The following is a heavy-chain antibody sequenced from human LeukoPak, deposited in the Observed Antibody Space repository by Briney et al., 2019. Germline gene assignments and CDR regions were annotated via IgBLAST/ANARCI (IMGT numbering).Heavy chain of an antibody. D-gene: IGHD3-10*01. CDR2: WHHSGIT. CDR1: GASIISGNYF. CDR3: ARQYEF. Sequence: SETLSLTCTVSGASIISGNYFWGWVRQPPGKRLEWIGSWHHSGITDYNPSLKSRVTIVADTSKNQFSLKLASVAAADSALYFCARQYEFWGQGTLVTVSS. V-gene: IGHV4-39*01. J-gene: IGHJ4*02.